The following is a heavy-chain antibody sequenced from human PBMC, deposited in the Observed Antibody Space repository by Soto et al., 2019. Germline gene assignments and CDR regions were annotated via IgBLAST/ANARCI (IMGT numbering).Heavy chain of an antibody. CDR2: IKQDGSDK. V-gene: IGHV3-7*01. Sequence: GGSLRLSCAASGFNFDNYWMAWVRQAPGKGLEWVANIKQDGSDKNYVDSVKGRFTISRDNAKNSLYLQMNSLRAEDSAVYSCDRDTTGILDYWGQGTLVTVSS. J-gene: IGHJ4*02. CDR3: DRDTTGILDY. CDR1: GFNFDNYW. D-gene: IGHD1-1*01.